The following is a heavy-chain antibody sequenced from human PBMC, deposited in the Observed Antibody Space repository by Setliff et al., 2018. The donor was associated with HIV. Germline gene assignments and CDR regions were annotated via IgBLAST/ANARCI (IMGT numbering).Heavy chain of an antibody. CDR1: GDTNPSDA. J-gene: IGHJ6*03. V-gene: IGHV1-69*10. Sequence: SVKVSCKASGDTNPSDAISWVRQAPGQGLEWMGGIIPMLRVAKYAQNLQDRVTITADKSTGTAYMELSGLRSEDTAVYYCARGSNPTGNYDFYFLDVWGKGTTVTVSS. CDR3: ARGSNPTGNYDFYFLDV. CDR2: IIPMLRVA. D-gene: IGHD1-1*01.